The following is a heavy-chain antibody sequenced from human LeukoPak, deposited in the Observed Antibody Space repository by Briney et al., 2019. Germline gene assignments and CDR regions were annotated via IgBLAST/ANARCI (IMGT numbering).Heavy chain of an antibody. V-gene: IGHV3-53*04. J-gene: IGHJ4*02. CDR3: AREGGPYRPLDY. CDR2: IYSGGST. CDR1: GFTFSNAW. Sequence: PGGSLRLSCAASGFTFSNAWMSWVRQAPGKGLEWVSVIYSGGSTYYADSVKGRFTISRHNSKNTLYLQMNSLRAEDTAVYYCAREGGPYRPLDYSGQGTLVTVSS.